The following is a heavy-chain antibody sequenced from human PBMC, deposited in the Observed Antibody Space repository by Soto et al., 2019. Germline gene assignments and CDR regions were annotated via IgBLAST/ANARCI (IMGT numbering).Heavy chain of an antibody. CDR2: IIPIFGAA. CDR3: ARARGRVGVTMIVVEYGMDV. D-gene: IGHD3-22*01. Sequence: GASVKVSCKSSGGTFRSSTISWVRQAPGQGLEWMGGIIPIFGAANYAQKFQGRVTITADESTSTAYMELSSLRSEDTAVYYCARARGRVGVTMIVVEYGMDVWGQGTTVTVS. CDR1: GGTFRSST. V-gene: IGHV1-69*13. J-gene: IGHJ6*02.